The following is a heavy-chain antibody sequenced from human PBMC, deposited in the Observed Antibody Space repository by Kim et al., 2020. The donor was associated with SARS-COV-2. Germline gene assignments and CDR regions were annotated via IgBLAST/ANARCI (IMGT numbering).Heavy chain of an antibody. Sequence: SVKGRFTISRDNSRNTLYLQMNSLRAEDTAVYYCARGTGRYYGSGSFNYFDSWGQGSLVTVSS. V-gene: IGHV3-23*01. J-gene: IGHJ4*02. D-gene: IGHD3-10*01. CDR3: ARGTGRYYGSGSFNYFDS.